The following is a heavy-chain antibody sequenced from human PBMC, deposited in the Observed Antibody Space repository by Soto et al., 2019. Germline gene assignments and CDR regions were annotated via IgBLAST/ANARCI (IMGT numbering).Heavy chain of an antibody. CDR1: GFTFSSYG. CDR2: IWYDGSNK. J-gene: IGHJ4*02. V-gene: IGHV3-33*01. Sequence: QVQLVESGGGVVQPGRSLRLSCAASGFTFSSYGMHWVRQAPGKGLEWVAVIWYDGSNKYYADSVKGRFTISRDNSKITVFLQMSGMRAEYMAVYYSAGHLSEHLLARIWWSYRSGGVDYWGQGTLVTVSS. D-gene: IGHD3-16*02. CDR3: AGHLSEHLLARIWWSYRSGGVDY.